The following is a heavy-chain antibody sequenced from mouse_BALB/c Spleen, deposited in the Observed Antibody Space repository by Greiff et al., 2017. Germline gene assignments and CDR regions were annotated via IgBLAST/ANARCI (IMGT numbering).Heavy chain of an antibody. CDR1: GYTFTSYW. J-gene: IGHJ2*01. Sequence: QVQLQQSGAELAKPGASVKMSCKASGYTFTSYWMHWVKQRPGQGLEWIGYINPSTGYTEYKQKFKDKATLTADKSSSTAYMQLSSLTSEDSAVYYCASEGAMDYWGQGTTLTVSS. D-gene: IGHD3-1*01. CDR2: INPSTGYT. CDR3: ASEGAMDY. V-gene: IGHV1-7*01.